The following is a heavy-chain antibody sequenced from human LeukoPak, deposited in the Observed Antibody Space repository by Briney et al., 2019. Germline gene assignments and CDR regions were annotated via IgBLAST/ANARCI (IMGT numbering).Heavy chain of an antibody. J-gene: IGHJ3*02. V-gene: IGHV3-48*01. CDR2: ISRSSSTI. CDR1: GFTFSSYR. CDR3: ARDHHRRLYDSQARDTFDI. D-gene: IGHD3-22*01. Sequence: GGSLRLSCAASGFTFSSYRMNWVRQAAGKGLECVAYISRSSSTIYYADSVKGRFTISRDNAKNSLYLQMNSLRAEDTAVYYCARDHHRRLYDSQARDTFDIWGQGTMVTVSS.